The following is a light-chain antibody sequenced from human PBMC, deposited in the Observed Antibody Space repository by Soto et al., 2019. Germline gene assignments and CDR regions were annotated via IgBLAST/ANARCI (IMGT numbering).Light chain of an antibody. CDR1: GSDVTTYNY. CDR3: SSYIRNSSLVI. J-gene: IGLJ2*01. CDR2: EVS. Sequence: QSALTQPASVSGSPGQSITISCTGTGSDVTTYNYVSWYQQHTDRAPKLVLYEVSNRPSGVSSRFSGSTSGNTASLTVSGLQAEDEADYFCSSYIRNSSLVIFGGGTMLTVL. V-gene: IGLV2-14*01.